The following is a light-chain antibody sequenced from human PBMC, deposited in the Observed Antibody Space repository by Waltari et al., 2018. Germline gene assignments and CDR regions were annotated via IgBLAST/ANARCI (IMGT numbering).Light chain of an antibody. CDR2: KAS. V-gene: IGKV1-39*01. CDR3: QHNYSTPPT. Sequence: DIQMTQSPSSLSASVGDRVTITCRASENVNNYLNWYQQKPGKAPKLLIYKASTLQSGVPSRFSGSGSGTDYTFTISSLQSEDVATYYCQHNYSTPPTFGPGTKLDIK. CDR1: ENVNNY. J-gene: IGKJ3*01.